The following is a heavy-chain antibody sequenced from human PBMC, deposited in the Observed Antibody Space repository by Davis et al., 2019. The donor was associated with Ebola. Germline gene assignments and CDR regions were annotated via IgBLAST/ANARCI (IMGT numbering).Heavy chain of an antibody. CDR3: ARDQPFVAVANY. CDR2: IKQDGSEK. Sequence: GESLKISCAASGFTFSNAWMSWVRQAPGKGLEWVANIKQDGSEKYYVDSVKGRFTISRDNAKNSLYLQMNSLRAEDTAVYYCARDQPFVAVANYWGQGTLVTVSS. V-gene: IGHV3-7*01. CDR1: GFTFSNAW. D-gene: IGHD6-19*01. J-gene: IGHJ4*02.